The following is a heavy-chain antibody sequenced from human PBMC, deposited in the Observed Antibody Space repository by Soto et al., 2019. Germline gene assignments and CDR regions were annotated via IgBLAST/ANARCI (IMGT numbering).Heavy chain of an antibody. CDR2: INAGNVNT. D-gene: IGHD2-2*01. CDR1: GYTFTNYA. CDR3: AKDACSGTSFHTQENYYVMDV. J-gene: IGHJ6*02. Sequence: ASVKVSCKASGYTFTNYAMHWVRQAPGQRLKWMGWINAGNVNTKYSQKFQGRVTITRDTSASTAYMELSSLRSEDTAVYYCAKDACSGTSFHTQENYYVMDVWGQGNTVTVS. V-gene: IGHV1-3*01.